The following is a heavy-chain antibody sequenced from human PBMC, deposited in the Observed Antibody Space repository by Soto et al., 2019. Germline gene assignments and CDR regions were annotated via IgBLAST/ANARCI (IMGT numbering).Heavy chain of an antibody. CDR1: GFSLSTSGMC. V-gene: IGHV2-70*01. Sequence: SGPTLVNPTQTLTLTCTFSGFSLSTSGMCVSWIRQPPGKALEWLALIDWDDDKYYSTSLKTRLTISKDTSKNQVVLTMTNMDPVDTATYYCARILAYDSSGYYYDYWGQGTLVTVSS. CDR3: ARILAYDSSGYYYDY. CDR2: IDWDDDK. J-gene: IGHJ4*02. D-gene: IGHD3-22*01.